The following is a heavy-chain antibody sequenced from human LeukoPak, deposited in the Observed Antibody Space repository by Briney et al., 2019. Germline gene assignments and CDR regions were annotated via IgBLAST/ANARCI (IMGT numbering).Heavy chain of an antibody. Sequence: PGGPLRLSCAASGLTFSSYPMNWVPQAPGEGLEWVSSISYTSTHINYADSVKGRFTISRDNAKNSLYLQMSSLRAEDTAVYYCARSPPRGYSGHDDWPAYNFDYWGQGTLVTVSS. J-gene: IGHJ4*02. CDR3: ARSPPRGYSGHDDWPAYNFDY. CDR1: GLTFSSYP. V-gene: IGHV3-21*01. CDR2: ISYTSTHI. D-gene: IGHD5-12*01.